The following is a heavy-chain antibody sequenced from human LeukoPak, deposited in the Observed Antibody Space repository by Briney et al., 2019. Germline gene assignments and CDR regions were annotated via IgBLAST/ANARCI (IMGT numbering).Heavy chain of an antibody. CDR2: IIPIFGTA. Sequence: ASVKVSCKASGGTFSSYAISWVRQAPGRGLEWMGGIIPIFGTANYAQKFQGRVTITTDESTSTAYMELSSLRSEDTAVYYCARAGIVGATSHWYFDLWGRGTLVTVSS. V-gene: IGHV1-69*05. J-gene: IGHJ2*01. CDR1: GGTFSSYA. CDR3: ARAGIVGATSHWYFDL. D-gene: IGHD1-26*01.